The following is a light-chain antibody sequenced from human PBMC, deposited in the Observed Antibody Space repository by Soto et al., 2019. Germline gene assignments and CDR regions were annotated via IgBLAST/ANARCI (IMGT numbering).Light chain of an antibody. J-gene: IGKJ1*01. CDR2: GAS. V-gene: IGKV3-20*01. Sequence: EIVLTQSPGTLSLSPGKRATLSCRASQSVISTYLAWYQQKPGQAPRLLIYGASSRATGIPDRFSGSGSGTDFTLTISRLEPEDFAVYSCQQYRDSLGTFGQGTKV. CDR3: QQYRDSLGT. CDR1: QSVISTY.